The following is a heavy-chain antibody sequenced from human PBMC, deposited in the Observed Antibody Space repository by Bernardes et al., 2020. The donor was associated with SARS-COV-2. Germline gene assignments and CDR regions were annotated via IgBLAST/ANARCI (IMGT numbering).Heavy chain of an antibody. J-gene: IGHJ4*02. CDR2: INTGRGNT. Sequence: GGSLRLSCAASGFTFSSYTMNWVRKAPGKGLEWVSSINTGRGNTYYADSVKGRFTISRDDAKNSLYLQMNSLRAEDTAVYYCATLPVTGTFDYWGQGTLVTVSS. CDR3: ATLPVTGTFDY. D-gene: IGHD6-19*01. V-gene: IGHV3-21*01. CDR1: GFTFSSYT.